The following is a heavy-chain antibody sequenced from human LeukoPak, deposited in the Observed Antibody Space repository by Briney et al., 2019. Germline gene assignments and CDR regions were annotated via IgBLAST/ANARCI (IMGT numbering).Heavy chain of an antibody. CDR1: GGTFSSYA. CDR3: ARDSYDILTGYYPPLNKRYYTDV. Sequence: ASVKVSCKASGGTFSSYAISWVRQAPGQGLEWMGGIIPIFGTANYAQKFQGRVTITTDESTSTAYMELSSLRSEDTAVYYCARDSYDILTGYYPPLNKRYYTDVWGKGTTVTVSS. CDR2: IIPIFGTA. D-gene: IGHD3-9*01. J-gene: IGHJ6*03. V-gene: IGHV1-69*05.